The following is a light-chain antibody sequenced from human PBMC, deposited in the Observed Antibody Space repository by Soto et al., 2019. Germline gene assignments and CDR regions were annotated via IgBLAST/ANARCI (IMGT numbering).Light chain of an antibody. CDR3: SSYTSSSTLYV. CDR1: KIGSKI. CDR2: DAT. J-gene: IGLJ1*01. V-gene: IGLV3-21*02. Sequence: SYELTQPPSVSVAPGQTAKITCGGDKIGSKIVHWYKQRPGQAPVAVVFDATDRPSGIPDRISGSKSGTSASLTISGLQAEDEADYYCSSYTSSSTLYVFGTGTKLTVL.